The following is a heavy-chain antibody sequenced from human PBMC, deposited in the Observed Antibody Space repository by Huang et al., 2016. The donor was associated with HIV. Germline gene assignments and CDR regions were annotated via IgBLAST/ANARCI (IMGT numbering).Heavy chain of an antibody. D-gene: IGHD2-21*02. Sequence: QVRLHQWGTGVLKPSETLSLKCAVYGGSFSGHYWTWIRQSPGKGLDWVGGGRSGKWVRQIPGKVLGWIGEIDHRGTTASNSSLKSRVIMSLDTSKSQFYLNLTAVTATDTGKYYCARQRMTEGNSESTWSYFDSWGQGTLVIVSS. V-gene: IGHV4-34*01. CDR1: GGSFSGHY. J-gene: IGHJ4*02. CDR2: IDHRGTT. CDR3: ARQRMTEGNSESTWSYFDS.